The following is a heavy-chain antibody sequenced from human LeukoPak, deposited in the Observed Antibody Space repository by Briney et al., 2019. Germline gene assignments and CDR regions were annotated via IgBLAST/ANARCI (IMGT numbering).Heavy chain of an antibody. CDR2: IGSTSSDI. Sequence: PGGSLRLSCAASGFTFSSYAMSWVRQAPGKGLEWVSSIGSTSSDISYADSVKGRFTISRDNAKNSLYLQMNSLRAEDTAVFYCANSPQKRGYSGYGRKDDAFDIWGQGTMVTVSS. D-gene: IGHD5-12*01. J-gene: IGHJ3*02. V-gene: IGHV3-21*04. CDR1: GFTFSSYA. CDR3: ANSPQKRGYSGYGRKDDAFDI.